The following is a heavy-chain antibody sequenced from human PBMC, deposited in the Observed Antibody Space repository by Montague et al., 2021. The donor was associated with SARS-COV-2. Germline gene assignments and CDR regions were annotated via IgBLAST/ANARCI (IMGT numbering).Heavy chain of an antibody. CDR3: ARDRTADDYDDYETAGYSYYYGMDV. V-gene: IGHV4-34*01. Sequence: SETLSLTCALYGGSFSGFQWSWIRQSPGKGLEWIGEINQSGSTNYNVSLKSRLTMSLDTSKNQVSLKLSSVTAADTAVYYCARDRTADDYDDYETAGYSYYYGMDVWGQGTTVTVSS. CDR2: INQSGST. J-gene: IGHJ6*02. CDR1: GGSFSGFQ. D-gene: IGHD4-17*01.